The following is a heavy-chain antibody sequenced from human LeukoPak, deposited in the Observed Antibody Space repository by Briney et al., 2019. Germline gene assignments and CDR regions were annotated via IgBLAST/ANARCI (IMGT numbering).Heavy chain of an antibody. V-gene: IGHV5-51*01. D-gene: IGHD3-10*01. J-gene: IGHJ2*01. Sequence: KPGESLKISCKGSGYSFTSYWIGWVRQMPGKGLEWMGIIYPGDSGTRYSPSFQGRVTISADKSISTAYLQWSSLKASDTAMYYCARGSSGSYSRWWYFDLWGRGTLVTVSS. CDR2: IYPGDSGT. CDR1: GYSFTSYW. CDR3: ARGSSGSYSRWWYFDL.